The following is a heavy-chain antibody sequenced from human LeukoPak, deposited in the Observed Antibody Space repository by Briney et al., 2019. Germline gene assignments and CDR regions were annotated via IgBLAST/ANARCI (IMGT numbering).Heavy chain of an antibody. D-gene: IGHD3-16*01. J-gene: IGHJ5*02. CDR1: GGTFSTQA. CDR3: ARGDWFDP. V-gene: IGHV1-69*13. CDR2: IIPIYGAG. Sequence: ASVKVSCKTSGGTFSTQAISWVRQAPGQGFEWMGGIIPIYGAGNYAQKFQDRVTITADESTTTVYLKLNSLRSEDTAVYYCARGDWFDPWGQGTLVTVSS.